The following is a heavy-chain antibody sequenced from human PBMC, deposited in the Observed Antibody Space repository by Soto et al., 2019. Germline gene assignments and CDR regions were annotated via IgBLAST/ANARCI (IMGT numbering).Heavy chain of an antibody. V-gene: IGHV1-8*01. CDR1: GYTFTSYD. D-gene: IGHD2-2*01. CDR3: ARDGVGVPAAMESFDY. CDR2: MNPNSGNT. Sequence: GASVKVSCKASGYTFTSYDINWVRQATGQGLEWVGWMNPNSGNTGYAQKFQGRVTMTKNTSMSTAYMELGSLRSEDTAVYYCARDGVGVPAAMESFDYWGQGTQVTVSS. J-gene: IGHJ4*02.